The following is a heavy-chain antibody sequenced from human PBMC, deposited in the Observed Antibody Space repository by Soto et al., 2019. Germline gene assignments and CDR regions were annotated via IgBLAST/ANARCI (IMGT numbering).Heavy chain of an antibody. D-gene: IGHD3-10*01. J-gene: IGHJ6*02. CDR1: GGTFSSYA. V-gene: IGHV1-69*01. Sequence: QVQLVQSGAEVKKPGSSVKVSCKASGGTFSSYAISWVRQAPGQGLEWMGGIIPIFGTANYAQKFQGRVMITADESTSTAYMELSSLRSEDTAVYYCARGTNYYGSGSYYESGYYYGMDVWGQGTTVTVSS. CDR3: ARGTNYYGSGSYYESGYYYGMDV. CDR2: IIPIFGTA.